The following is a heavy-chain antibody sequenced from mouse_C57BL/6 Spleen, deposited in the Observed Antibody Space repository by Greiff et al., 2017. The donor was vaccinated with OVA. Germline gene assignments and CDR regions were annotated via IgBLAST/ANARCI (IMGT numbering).Heavy chain of an antibody. J-gene: IGHJ1*03. D-gene: IGHD2-3*01. V-gene: IGHV1-82*01. CDR1: GYAFSSSW. CDR2: IYPGDGDT. Sequence: VQLQQSGPELVKPGASVKISCKASGYAFSSSWMNWVKQRPGKGLEWIGRIYPGDGDTNYNGKFKGKATLTADKSSSTAYMQLSSLTSEDSAVYFCARVYDGYYVGYFDVWGTGTTVTVSS. CDR3: ARVYDGYYVGYFDV.